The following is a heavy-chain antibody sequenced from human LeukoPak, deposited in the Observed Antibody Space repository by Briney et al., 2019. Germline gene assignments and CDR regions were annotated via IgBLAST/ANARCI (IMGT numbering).Heavy chain of an antibody. V-gene: IGHV3-7*01. J-gene: IGHJ4*02. Sequence: GGSLRLSCAASGFTFSSYWMSWVRQAPGKGLEWVANIKQDGSEKYYVDSVKGRFTISRDNAKNSLYPQMNSLRAEDTAVYYCARFQWRLRILDYWVQGTLVTVSS. CDR3: ARFQWRLRILDY. D-gene: IGHD5-12*01. CDR2: IKQDGSEK. CDR1: GFTFSSYW.